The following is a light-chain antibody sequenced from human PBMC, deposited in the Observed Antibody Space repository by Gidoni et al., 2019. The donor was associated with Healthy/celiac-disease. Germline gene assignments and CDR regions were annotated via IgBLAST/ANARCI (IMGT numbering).Light chain of an antibody. CDR1: SPNIGAGYD. V-gene: IGLV1-40*01. CDR3: QSYDSSRGV. CDR2: GNS. J-gene: IGLJ1*01. Sequence: QSVLTQPPSVSGAPGQRVTISCTGSSPNIGAGYDVPWYQQLPGTAPKLLIYGNSNRPSGVPDRFSGSKSGTSASLAITGLQAEDEADYYCQSYDSSRGVFGTGTKVTVL.